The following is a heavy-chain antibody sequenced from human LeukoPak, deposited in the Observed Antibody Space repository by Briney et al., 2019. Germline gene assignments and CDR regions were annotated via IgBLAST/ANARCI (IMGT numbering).Heavy chain of an antibody. V-gene: IGHV1-2*02. D-gene: IGHD2-2*01. CDR3: TRGAGTSWFDY. CDR1: GYTFTVNY. Sequence: ASVKVSCKPSGYTFTVNYLHWVRQAPGQGLEWVGWMNPNSGVTGYAQNFQGRVTMTRDTSISTAYMELSSLTSDDTAVYYCTRGAGTSWFDYWGQGSLVTVYS. CDR2: MNPNSGVT. J-gene: IGHJ4*02.